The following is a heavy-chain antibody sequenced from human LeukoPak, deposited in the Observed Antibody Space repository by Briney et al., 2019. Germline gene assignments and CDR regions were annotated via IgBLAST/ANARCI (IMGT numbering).Heavy chain of an antibody. Sequence: SETLTLTCTVSGGSISRCNGICIRQPPGKGPEEFGHIYYSGSTNYNPSLKSRVTISINTSKNQFSLKLSSVTAADTAVYYCARRAYSSGYYFFDYWGQGTLVTVSS. CDR2: IYYSGST. CDR3: ARRAYSSGYYFFDY. CDR1: GGSISRCN. J-gene: IGHJ4*02. D-gene: IGHD3-22*01. V-gene: IGHV4-59*01.